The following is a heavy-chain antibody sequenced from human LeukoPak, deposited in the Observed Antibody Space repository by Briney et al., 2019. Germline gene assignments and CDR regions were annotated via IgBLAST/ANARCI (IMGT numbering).Heavy chain of an antibody. CDR2: INHSGST. Sequence: PSETLSLTCAVYGGSFSGYYWSWIRQPPGKGLEWIGEINHSGSTNYNPSLKSRVTISVDTSKNQFSLKLSSVTAADTAVYYCARKITMITGRWFDPWGQGTLVTVSS. V-gene: IGHV4-34*01. J-gene: IGHJ5*02. CDR1: GGSFSGYY. D-gene: IGHD3-22*01. CDR3: ARKITMITGRWFDP.